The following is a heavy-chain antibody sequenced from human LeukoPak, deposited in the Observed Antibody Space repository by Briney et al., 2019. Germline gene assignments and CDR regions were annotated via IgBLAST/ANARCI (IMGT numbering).Heavy chain of an antibody. D-gene: IGHD6-19*01. CDR3: ARDSASVWPGSSGWSNWFDH. J-gene: IGHJ5*02. CDR1: GYTFGSYG. CDR2: ISPYNGNT. V-gene: IGHV1-18*01. Sequence: GASVKVSCKASGYTFGSYGVSWVRQAPGQGLEWMAWISPYNGNTNYAQKFQGRVTMTTDTSTSTAYMELRSLRADDTAVYYCARDSASVWPGSSGWSNWFDHWGQGTLVTVSS.